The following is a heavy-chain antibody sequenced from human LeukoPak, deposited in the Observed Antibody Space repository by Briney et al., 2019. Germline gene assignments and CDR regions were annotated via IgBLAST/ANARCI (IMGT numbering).Heavy chain of an antibody. D-gene: IGHD2-15*01. Sequence: SGGSLRLSCAASGLNNKYWMSWVRQAPGRGLEWVANIKYDGSTKNYVDSLKGRFTISRDNATNSFHLQMNSLRAEDTAMYHCASQQDLKLITSSGGYYFDNWGQGTLVIVSS. CDR3: ASQQDLKLITSSGGYYFDN. CDR2: IKYDGSTK. CDR1: GLNNKYW. V-gene: IGHV3-7*01. J-gene: IGHJ4*02.